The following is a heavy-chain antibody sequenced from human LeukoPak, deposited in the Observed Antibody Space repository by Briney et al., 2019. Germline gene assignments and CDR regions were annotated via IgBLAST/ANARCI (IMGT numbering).Heavy chain of an antibody. V-gene: IGHV3-7*01. Sequence: GGSLRLSCAASAFTISSYWMSWVRQAPGKGLEWVANIKEDGSEIYYVDSVKGRFTISRDNAKNSLYLQMNSLRAEDTAVYYCARDPSIAARPNWFDPWGQGTLVTVSS. D-gene: IGHD6-6*01. J-gene: IGHJ5*02. CDR3: ARDPSIAARPNWFDP. CDR1: AFTISSYW. CDR2: IKEDGSEI.